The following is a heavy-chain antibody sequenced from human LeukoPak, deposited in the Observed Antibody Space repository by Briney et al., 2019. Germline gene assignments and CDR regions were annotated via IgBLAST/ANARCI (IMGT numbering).Heavy chain of an antibody. V-gene: IGHV4-39*02. CDR3: ARDGGCSGGSCYLIYWYFDL. D-gene: IGHD2-15*01. J-gene: IGHJ2*01. Sequence: SETLSLTCTVSGGSISSSSYYWGWIRQPLGKGLEWIGSIYYSGSTYYNPSLKSRVTISVDTSKNQFSLKLSSVTAADTAVYYCARDGGCSGGSCYLIYWYFDLWGRGTLVTVSS. CDR1: GGSISSSSYY. CDR2: IYYSGST.